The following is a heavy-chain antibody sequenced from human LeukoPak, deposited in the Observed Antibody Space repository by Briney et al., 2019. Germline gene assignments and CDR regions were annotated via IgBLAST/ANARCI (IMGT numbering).Heavy chain of an antibody. Sequence: GGSLRLSCVGSGFTFSGHSLNWVRQAPGKGLEWVAYISGTGSNIYYTDSVKGRFTVSRDNAKNSVYLQIDTLREDDTAVYYCARESYGMDVWGQGTTVTVSS. CDR2: ISGTGSNI. V-gene: IGHV3-21*01. CDR3: ARESYGMDV. CDR1: GFTFSGHS. J-gene: IGHJ6*02.